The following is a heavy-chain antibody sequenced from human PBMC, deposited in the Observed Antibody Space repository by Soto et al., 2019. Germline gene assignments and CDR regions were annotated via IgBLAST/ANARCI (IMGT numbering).Heavy chain of an antibody. CDR3: ARALTTVTLFDP. Sequence: QVQLQESGPGLVKPSQNLSLTCTVSGGSISSGGYYWSWIRQHPGKGLEWNGYIYYSGSTHYNPSLKCRVTISVDTSKNQFSLKRSSGTAADPAVYYLARALTTVTLFDPCGQGTLVTVSS. J-gene: IGHJ5*02. CDR1: GGSISSGGYY. V-gene: IGHV4-31*03. D-gene: IGHD4-17*01. CDR2: IYYSGST.